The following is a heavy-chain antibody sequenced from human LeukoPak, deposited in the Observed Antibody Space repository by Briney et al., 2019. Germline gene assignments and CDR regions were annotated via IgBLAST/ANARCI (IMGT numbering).Heavy chain of an antibody. D-gene: IGHD3-22*01. CDR3: AKGPDRSGLYSLDY. Sequence: GGSLRLSCAASGFTFSTYWVHWVRQAPGKGLVWVSRINPDGSETDYADSVKGRFTISRDNAKNTLYLQMNSLRSEDTAVYYCAKGPDRSGLYSLDYWGQGTLVTVSS. J-gene: IGHJ4*02. CDR1: GFTFSTYW. CDR2: INPDGSET. V-gene: IGHV3-74*01.